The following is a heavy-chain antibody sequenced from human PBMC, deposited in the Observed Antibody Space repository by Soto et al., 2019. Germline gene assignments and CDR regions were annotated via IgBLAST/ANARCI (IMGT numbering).Heavy chain of an antibody. D-gene: IGHD3-10*01. V-gene: IGHV4-34*01. CDR2: INHSGST. J-gene: IGHJ4*02. Sequence: SXTCAVYGGSFSGYYWSWIRQPPGKGLEWIGEINHSGSTNYNPSLKSRVTISVDTSKNQFSLKLSSVTAADTAVYYCARAPDYYGSGSYSEFDYWGQGTLVTVSS. CDR1: GGSFSGYY. CDR3: ARAPDYYGSGSYSEFDY.